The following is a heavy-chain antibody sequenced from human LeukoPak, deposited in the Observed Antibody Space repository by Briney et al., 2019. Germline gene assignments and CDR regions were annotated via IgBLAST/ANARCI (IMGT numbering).Heavy chain of an antibody. J-gene: IGHJ3*02. Sequence: GGSLRLPCAASGFTFSGSAMHWVRQASGKGLEWVGRISSKANSYATAYAASVKGRFTISRDDSKNTAYLQMNSLKTEDTAVYYCTTRRPDAFDIWGQGTMVTVSS. V-gene: IGHV3-73*01. CDR1: GFTFSGSA. CDR3: TTRRPDAFDI. CDR2: ISSKANSYAT.